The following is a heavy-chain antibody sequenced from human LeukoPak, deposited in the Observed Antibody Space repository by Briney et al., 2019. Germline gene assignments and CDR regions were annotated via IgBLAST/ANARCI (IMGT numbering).Heavy chain of an antibody. CDR2: ISYDGSNK. V-gene: IGHV3-30-3*01. D-gene: IGHD6-13*01. CDR1: GFTFSSYS. J-gene: IGHJ4*02. Sequence: PGRSLRLSCAASGFTFSSYSMHWVRQAPGKGLEWVTVISYDGSNKYYADSVKGRFTISRDNSKNTLYLQMNSLRAEDTAVYYCARDHSSSWYFDCWGQGTLATVSS. CDR3: ARDHSSSWYFDC.